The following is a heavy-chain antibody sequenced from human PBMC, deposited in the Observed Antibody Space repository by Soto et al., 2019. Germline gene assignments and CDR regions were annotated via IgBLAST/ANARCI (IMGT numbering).Heavy chain of an antibody. CDR3: AKETGGCSSTSCYGVYYYYYYMDV. CDR2: NSGSGGST. CDR1: GFTFSSYA. V-gene: IGHV3-23*01. D-gene: IGHD2-2*01. Sequence: EVQLLESGGGLVQPGGSLRLSCAASGFTFSSYAMSWVRQAPGKGLEWVSANSGSGGSTYYADSVKGRFTISRDNSKNTLYLQMNSLRAEDTAVYYCAKETGGCSSTSCYGVYYYYYYMDVWGKGTTVTVSS. J-gene: IGHJ6*03.